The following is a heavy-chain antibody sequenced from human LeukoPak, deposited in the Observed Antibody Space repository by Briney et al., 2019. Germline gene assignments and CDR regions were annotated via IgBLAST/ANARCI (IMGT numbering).Heavy chain of an antibody. V-gene: IGHV3-23*01. D-gene: IGHD1-26*01. CDR2: ISGSGGST. J-gene: IGHJ4*02. CDR1: GFTFSSYG. CDR3: AKHSHSGSYYSPIDY. Sequence: GGTLRLSCAASGFTFSSYGMSWVRQAPGKGLEWVSAISGSGGSTYYADSVKGRFTISRDNSKNTLYLQMNSLRAEDTAVYYCAKHSHSGSYYSPIDYWGQGTLVTVSS.